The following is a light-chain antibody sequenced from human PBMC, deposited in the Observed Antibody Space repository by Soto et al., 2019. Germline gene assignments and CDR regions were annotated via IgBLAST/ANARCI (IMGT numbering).Light chain of an antibody. CDR1: QSVSSTY. CDR2: GAS. Sequence: VVSQSPGTLSLSIGEKATLSCRASQSVSSTYLAWYQQKPGQTPRLLIYGASSRATGIPDRFSGSGSGTDFTLTISRVEPEDFAVYYCQQYGSSPWMFGQGTKVDI. J-gene: IGKJ1*01. CDR3: QQYGSSPWM. V-gene: IGKV3-20*01.